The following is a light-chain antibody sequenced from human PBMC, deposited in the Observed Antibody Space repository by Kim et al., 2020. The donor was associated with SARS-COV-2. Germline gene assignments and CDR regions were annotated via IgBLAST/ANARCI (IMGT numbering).Light chain of an antibody. CDR2: GAS. CDR1: QGISSY. Sequence: ASVGDRVTITCRASQGISSYLAWYQQKPGKAPDLLIYGASTLQSGVPSRFSGSGSGTEFTLTISSLQPEDFATYYCQQFNSYPRTFGGGTKVDIK. J-gene: IGKJ4*01. V-gene: IGKV1-9*01. CDR3: QQFNSYPRT.